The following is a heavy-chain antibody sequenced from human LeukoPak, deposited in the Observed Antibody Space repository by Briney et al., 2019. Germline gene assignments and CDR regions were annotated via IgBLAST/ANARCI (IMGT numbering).Heavy chain of an antibody. V-gene: IGHV4-30-4*08. J-gene: IGHJ4*02. CDR1: GGSISSGDYY. Sequence: SSETLSLTCTVSGGSISSGDYYWSWIRQPPGKGLEWIGYIYYSGSTYYNASLKSRVTISVDTSKNQFSLKLSSVTAADTAVYYCASYDFWSGYSIGYFDYWGQGTLVTVSS. CDR3: ASYDFWSGYSIGYFDY. CDR2: IYYSGST. D-gene: IGHD3-3*01.